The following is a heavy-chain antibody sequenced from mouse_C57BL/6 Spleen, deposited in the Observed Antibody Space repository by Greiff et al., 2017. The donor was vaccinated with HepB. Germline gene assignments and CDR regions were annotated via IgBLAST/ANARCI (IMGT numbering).Heavy chain of an antibody. D-gene: IGHD1-1*01. Sequence: QVQLQQSGAELVKPGASVKISCKASGYTFTDYYINWVKQRPGQGLEWIGKIGPGSGSTYYNEKFKGKATLTADKSSSTAYMQLSSLTSEDSAVYFCARSNYYYGSIHYAMDYWGQGTSVTVSS. J-gene: IGHJ4*01. V-gene: IGHV1-77*01. CDR2: IGPGSGST. CDR3: ARSNYYYGSIHYAMDY. CDR1: GYTFTDYY.